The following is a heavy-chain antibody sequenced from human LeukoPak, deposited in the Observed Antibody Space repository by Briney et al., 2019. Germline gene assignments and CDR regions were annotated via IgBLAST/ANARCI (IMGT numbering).Heavy chain of an antibody. V-gene: IGHV3-23*01. Sequence: PGGSLSLSCAASGFTFSTYAMAWVRQAPGKGLEWVSGISDTGGATYYADSVKGRFVIGRDNSYNTLDMQMNSLRADDTAAYYCTKHRTVPPSGMDV. D-gene: IGHD3-10*01. CDR2: ISDTGGAT. CDR3: TKHRTVPPSGMDV. J-gene: IGHJ6*01. CDR1: GFTFSTYA.